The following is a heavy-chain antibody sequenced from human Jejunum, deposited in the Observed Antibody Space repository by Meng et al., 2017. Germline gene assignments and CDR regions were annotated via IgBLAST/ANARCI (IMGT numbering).Heavy chain of an antibody. V-gene: IGHV2-5*02. Sequence: QITLKASGPSRVKPTHTLALTCTFPGLSLSTSGVGVGWIRQSTGKALEWLAVNYWDNDKRYSPSLKNRLTIDKDTSKNEVVPKMTNMDPVDTATYYCAHRRLSVSPWGGGDFDYWGQGTLVTVSS. CDR1: GLSLSTSGVG. CDR3: AHRRLSVSPWGGGDFDY. CDR2: NYWDNDK. D-gene: IGHD3-16*01. J-gene: IGHJ4*02.